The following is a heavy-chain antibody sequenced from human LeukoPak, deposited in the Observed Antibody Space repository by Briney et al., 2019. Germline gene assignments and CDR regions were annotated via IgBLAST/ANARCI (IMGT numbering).Heavy chain of an antibody. D-gene: IGHD3-10*01. CDR1: GFTFDDYA. CDR2: ISWNSGSI. J-gene: IGHJ4*02. Sequence: GRSLRLSCAASGFTFDDYAMHWVRQAPGKGLEWVSGISWNSGSIGYADSVKGRFTISRDNAKNSLYLQMNSLRAEDTALYYCAKDSSVWFGELSYFDYWGQGTLVTVFS. V-gene: IGHV3-9*01. CDR3: AKDSSVWFGELSYFDY.